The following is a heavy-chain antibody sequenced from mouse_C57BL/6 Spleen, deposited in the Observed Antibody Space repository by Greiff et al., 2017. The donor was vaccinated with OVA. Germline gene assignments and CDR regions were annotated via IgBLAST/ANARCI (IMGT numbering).Heavy chain of an antibody. D-gene: IGHD2-4*01. CDR3: ARLVDYDDY. CDR1: GYSFTGYY. CDR2: INPSTGGT. V-gene: IGHV1-42*01. J-gene: IGHJ2*01. Sequence: VQLQQSGPELVKPGASVKISCKASGYSFTGYYMNWVKQSPEKSLEWIGEINPSTGGTTYNQKFKAKATLTVDKSSSTAYMQLKSLTSEDSAVYYCARLVDYDDYWGQGTTLTVSS.